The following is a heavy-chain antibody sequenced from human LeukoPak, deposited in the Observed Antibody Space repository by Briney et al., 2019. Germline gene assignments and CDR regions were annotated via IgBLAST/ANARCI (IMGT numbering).Heavy chain of an antibody. Sequence: GESLKISCKGSGYSFTSYWIVWVRQMPGKGLEWMGIIYPGDSDTRYNPSFQGQVTISADKSISTAYLQWSSLKASDTAMYYCARHRLPGGCSGGSCYIDYDYWGQGTLVTVSS. CDR1: GYSFTSYW. J-gene: IGHJ4*02. D-gene: IGHD2-15*01. V-gene: IGHV5-51*01. CDR3: ARHRLPGGCSGGSCYIDYDY. CDR2: IYPGDSDT.